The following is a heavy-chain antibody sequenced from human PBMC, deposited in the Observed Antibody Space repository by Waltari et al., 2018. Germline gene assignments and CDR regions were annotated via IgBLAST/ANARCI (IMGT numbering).Heavy chain of an antibody. J-gene: IGHJ4*02. CDR2: ISAYDGNT. Sequence: QVQLVQSGAEVKKPGASVKVSCKASGYTFTSYGISWVRQAPGQGLEWMGWISAYDGNTNDARKLQGRVTMTTDTSTSTAYMELRSLRSDDTAVDYCARDHTMVRGVITTDSFEYWGQGTLVTVSS. CDR3: ARDHTMVRGVITTDSFEY. D-gene: IGHD3-10*01. CDR1: GYTFTSYG. V-gene: IGHV1-18*01.